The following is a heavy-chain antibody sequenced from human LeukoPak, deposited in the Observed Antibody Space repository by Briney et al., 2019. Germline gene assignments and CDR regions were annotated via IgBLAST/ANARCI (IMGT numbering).Heavy chain of an antibody. CDR3: AKDSRSRNGVYDPFDI. D-gene: IGHD2-8*01. CDR1: GLTFSEFA. CDR2: IGGTGET. Sequence: PGGSMRLSCAASGLTFSEFAMSWVRQGPGKGLEWVAVIGGTGETYSTDSVKGRFTISRDNAKNTLSLQMNSLRPGDTAVYYCAKDSRSRNGVYDPFDIWGLGTMVTVSS. J-gene: IGHJ3*02. V-gene: IGHV3-23*01.